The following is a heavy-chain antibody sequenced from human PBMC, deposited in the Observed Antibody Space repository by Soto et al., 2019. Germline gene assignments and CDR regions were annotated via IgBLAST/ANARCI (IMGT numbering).Heavy chain of an antibody. CDR2: IVVGSGNT. D-gene: IGHD5-12*01. Sequence: GASVKVSCKSSGFTFTSSAVQWVRQARVQRLEWIGWIVVGSGNTNYAQKFQERVTITRDMSTSTAYMELSSLRSEDTAVYYCAVVATMQIEERYLGYWGQGTLVTVSS. CDR3: AVVATMQIEERYLGY. CDR1: GFTFTSSA. J-gene: IGHJ4*02. V-gene: IGHV1-58*01.